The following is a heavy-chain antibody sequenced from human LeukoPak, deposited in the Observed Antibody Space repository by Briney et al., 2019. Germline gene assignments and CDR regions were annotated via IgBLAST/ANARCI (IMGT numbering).Heavy chain of an antibody. CDR2: IYTSGST. J-gene: IGHJ6*03. CDR3: ARVFDGGYYYYMDV. Sequence: SVTLSLTCTVSGGSISSYYWSWIRQPAGKGLEWIGRIYTSGSTNYNPSLKSRVTMSVDTSKNQFSLKLSSVTAADTAVYYCARVFDGGYYYYMDVWGKGTTVTVSS. V-gene: IGHV4-4*07. D-gene: IGHD2-21*01. CDR1: GGSISSYY.